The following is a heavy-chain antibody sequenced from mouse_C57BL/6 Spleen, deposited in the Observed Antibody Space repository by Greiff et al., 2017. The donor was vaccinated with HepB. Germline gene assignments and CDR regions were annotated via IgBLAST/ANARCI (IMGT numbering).Heavy chain of an antibody. Sequence: VQLQQSGPELVKPGASVKISCKASGYTFTDYYMNWVKQSHGKSLEWIGDINPNNGGTSYNQKFKGKATLTVDKSSSTAYMELRSLTSEDSAVYYCARDVDTTVVATDYWGQGTTLTVSS. J-gene: IGHJ2*01. D-gene: IGHD1-1*01. CDR1: GYTFTDYY. CDR3: ARDVDTTVVATDY. CDR2: INPNNGGT. V-gene: IGHV1-26*01.